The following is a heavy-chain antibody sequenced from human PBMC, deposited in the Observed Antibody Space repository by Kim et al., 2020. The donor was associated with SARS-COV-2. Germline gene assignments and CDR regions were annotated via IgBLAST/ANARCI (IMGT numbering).Heavy chain of an antibody. CDR1: GGSVSPYF. V-gene: IGHV4-59*02. D-gene: IGHD1-26*01. Sequence: SETLSLTCTVSGGSVSPYFYNWVRQSPGKGLEWIGNVYYTGNPNYNPSLRSRVSMSVDMPKSQVYLNLSSVTAADTAVYYCARSSSGSYLGLWGHGTSVT. CDR2: VYYTGNP. CDR3: ARSSSGSYLGL. J-gene: IGHJ3*01.